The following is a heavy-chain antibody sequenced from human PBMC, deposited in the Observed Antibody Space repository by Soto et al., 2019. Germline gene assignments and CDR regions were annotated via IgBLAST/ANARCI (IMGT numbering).Heavy chain of an antibody. CDR3: AHRPTGWYFDL. Sequence: QITLKESGPTLVEPTQTLTLTCTFSGFSLSTSGVAVGWIRPPPGKALEWLALIYWDDDKRYSPSLKNRLTITKDTSKNQVVLTMTNMDPVDTATYYCAHRPTGWYFDLWGRGTLVTVSS. CDR1: GFSLSTSGVA. CDR2: IYWDDDK. V-gene: IGHV2-5*02. J-gene: IGHJ2*01.